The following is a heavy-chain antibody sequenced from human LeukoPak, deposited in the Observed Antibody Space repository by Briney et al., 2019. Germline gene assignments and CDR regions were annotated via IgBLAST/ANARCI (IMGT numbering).Heavy chain of an antibody. Sequence: GGSLRLSCAASGFTFSSYSRSWVRQAPGKGLEWVSAISGSGGSTYYADSVKGRFTIARDNSKNTLYLQMNSLRAEDTAVYYCAKENKRGLVVAATFDYWGQGTLVTVSS. CDR2: ISGSGGST. CDR1: GFTFSSYS. J-gene: IGHJ4*02. D-gene: IGHD2-15*01. V-gene: IGHV3-23*01. CDR3: AKENKRGLVVAATFDY.